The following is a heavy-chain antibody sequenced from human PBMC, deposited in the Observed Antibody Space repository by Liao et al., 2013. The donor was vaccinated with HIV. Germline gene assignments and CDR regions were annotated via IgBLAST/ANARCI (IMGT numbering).Heavy chain of an antibody. CDR2: INHNGGT. D-gene: IGHD5-24*01. J-gene: IGHJ5*02. CDR1: GESSGRYY. CDR3: ARGRLEMPTIRGWFDP. V-gene: IGHV4-34*01. Sequence: QVQLQQWGAGLLKPSDTLSLTCAVYGESSGRYYWSWVRQPPGKGLEWLGEINHNGGTHYNPSLQSRVTISADSSKNQFSLTVTSVTAADTGVYYCARGRLEMPTIRGWFDPGARGTLVTVSS.